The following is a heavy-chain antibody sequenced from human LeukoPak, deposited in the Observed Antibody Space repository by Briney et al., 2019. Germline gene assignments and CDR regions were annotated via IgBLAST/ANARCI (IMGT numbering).Heavy chain of an antibody. J-gene: IGHJ4*02. CDR2: IYYSGST. CDR3: ARQLWHQRCYFDY. CDR1: GGSISSSSYY. D-gene: IGHD5-18*01. Sequence: SETLSLTCTVSGGSISSSSYYWGWIRQPPGKGLEWIGSIYYSGSTYYNPSPKSRVTISVDTSKNQFSLKLSSVTAADTAVYYCARQLWHQRCYFDYWGQGTLVTVSS. V-gene: IGHV4-39*01.